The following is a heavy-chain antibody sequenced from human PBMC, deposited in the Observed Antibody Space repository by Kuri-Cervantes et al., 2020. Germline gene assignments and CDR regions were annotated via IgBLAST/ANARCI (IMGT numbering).Heavy chain of an antibody. CDR3: AREEAALFDY. Sequence: SETLSLTCTVSGGSISSYYWSWIRQPPEKGLEWIGYIYYSGSTNYNPSLKSRVTISVDTSKNQFSLKLSSVTAADTAVYYCAREEAALFDYWGQGTLVTVSS. CDR2: IYYSGST. J-gene: IGHJ4*02. CDR1: GGSISSYY. V-gene: IGHV4-59*13.